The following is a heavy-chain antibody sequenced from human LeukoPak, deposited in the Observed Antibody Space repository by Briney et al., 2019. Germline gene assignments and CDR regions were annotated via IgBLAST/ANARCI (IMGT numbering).Heavy chain of an antibody. J-gene: IGHJ6*03. CDR2: IYHSGST. V-gene: IGHV4-38-2*02. CDR3: ARVKLIFGTLTYYYYMDV. Sequence: SETLSLTCTVSGYSISSGYYWGWIRPPPGKGLEWIGSIYHSGSTYYNPSLKSRVTISVDTSKNQFSLKLSSVTAADTAVYYCARVKLIFGTLTYYYYMDVWGKGTTVTVSS. D-gene: IGHD3/OR15-3a*01. CDR1: GYSISSGYY.